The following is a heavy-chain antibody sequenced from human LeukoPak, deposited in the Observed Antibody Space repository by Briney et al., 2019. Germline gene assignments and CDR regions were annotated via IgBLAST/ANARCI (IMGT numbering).Heavy chain of an antibody. Sequence: GGSLRLSCAASGFTFSSYDMHWVRQAKGKGLEWVSAIGTAGDTYYPGSVKGRFTISRENAKNSLYLQMNSLRAGDTAVYYCARGSFDSGSSSPLGYWGQGTLVTVSS. CDR1: GFTFSSYD. CDR3: ARGSFDSGSSSPLGY. J-gene: IGHJ4*02. CDR2: IGTAGDT. D-gene: IGHD6-6*01. V-gene: IGHV3-13*04.